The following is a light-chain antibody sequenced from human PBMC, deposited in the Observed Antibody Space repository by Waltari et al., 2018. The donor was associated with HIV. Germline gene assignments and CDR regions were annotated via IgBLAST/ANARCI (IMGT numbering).Light chain of an antibody. CDR1: QNVFSD. J-gene: IGKJ1*01. V-gene: IGKV3-15*01. CDR3: QQYKTWPLT. Sequence: ETVMTQSPGTLSVSPGGRATLSCRASQNVFSDLAWYHQKPGQAPRLLLFGSSKRATGVPARCSGSGSGTEFTLTITSLQSEDYGLYHCQQYKTWPLTFGQGTRVEIK. CDR2: GSS.